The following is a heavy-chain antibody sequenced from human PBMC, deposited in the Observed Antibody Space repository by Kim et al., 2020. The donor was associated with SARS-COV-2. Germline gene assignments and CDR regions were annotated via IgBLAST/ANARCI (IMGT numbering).Heavy chain of an antibody. D-gene: IGHD2-15*01. Sequence: ASVKVSCRTSGYQFTGYFIFWVRQAPGQGLELMGRINPHNNGATALVHKFQDRVTMTLDMATTTAYMELSKLTSDDTAVYYCATTAYCGGICYSIWDYWG. V-gene: IGHV1-2*06. J-gene: IGHJ4*01. CDR3: ATTAYCGGICYSIWDY. CDR1: GYQFTGYF. CDR2: INPHNNGAT.